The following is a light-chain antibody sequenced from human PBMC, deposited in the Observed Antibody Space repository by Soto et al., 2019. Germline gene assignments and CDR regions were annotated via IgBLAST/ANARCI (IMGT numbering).Light chain of an antibody. V-gene: IGKV1-5*03. J-gene: IGKJ1*01. CDR3: QQDNEYST. Sequence: DIQMTQSPSTLSASVGDRVTITCRASQSIYTWLAWYQQKPGTAPRVLIYGASNLDSGVPSRFSGSGFGTDFTLAISSLQPDDVGTYYCQQDNEYSTFGQGTRVELK. CDR2: GAS. CDR1: QSIYTW.